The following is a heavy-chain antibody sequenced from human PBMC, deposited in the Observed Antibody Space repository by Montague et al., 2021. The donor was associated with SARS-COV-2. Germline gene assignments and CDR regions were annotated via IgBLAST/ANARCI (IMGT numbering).Heavy chain of an antibody. CDR3: AKLPGGYCRGGYCYFDS. CDR1: GFTFSSFA. J-gene: IGHJ4*02. V-gene: IGHV3-23*03. CDR2: IYNGGRST. Sequence: SLRLSCAASGFTFSSFAMGWVRQAPGKGLEWVSVIYNGGRSTEYADPVKGRFTISRDDSVNTLYLQMNSLRAEDTAMYYCAKLPGGYCRGGYCYFDSWGQGTLVTVSP. D-gene: IGHD2-15*01.